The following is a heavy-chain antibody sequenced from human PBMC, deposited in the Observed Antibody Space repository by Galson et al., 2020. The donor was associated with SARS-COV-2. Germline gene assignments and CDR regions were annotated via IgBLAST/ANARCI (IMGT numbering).Heavy chain of an antibody. J-gene: IGHJ2*01. Sequence: SVKVSCKASGGTFSSYAISWVRQAPGQGLEWMGGIIPIFGTANYAQKFQGRVTITADESTRTAYMVLSSLRSEDTAVYYCARDREVDTAMGDCYFERGGRGTLVTVSS. D-gene: IGHD5-18*01. CDR1: GGTFSSYA. CDR3: ARDREVDTAMGDCYFER. V-gene: IGHV1-69*13. CDR2: IIPIFGTA.